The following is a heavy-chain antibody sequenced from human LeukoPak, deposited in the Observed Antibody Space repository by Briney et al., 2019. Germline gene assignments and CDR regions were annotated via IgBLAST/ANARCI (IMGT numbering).Heavy chain of an antibody. CDR2: IYTSGST. Sequence: SQTLSLTCTVSGGSISSGSYYWSWIRQPAGKGLEWIGRIYTSGSTNYNPSLKSRVTISVDTSKNQFSLKLSSVTAADTAVYYCARGDRGVQYYYDSTGHFALWGRGTLVTVSS. CDR3: ARGDRGVQYYYDSTGHFAL. CDR1: GGSISSGSYY. J-gene: IGHJ2*01. D-gene: IGHD3-22*01. V-gene: IGHV4-61*02.